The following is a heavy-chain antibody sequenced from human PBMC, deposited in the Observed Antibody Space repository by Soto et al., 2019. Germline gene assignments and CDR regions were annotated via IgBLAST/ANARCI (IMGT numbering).Heavy chain of an antibody. CDR3: ERRNTAGFLRYFDN. Sequence: QVQLVQSGAEVMQPGSSVKVSCKPSGGTLTNFINYPINWVRQSPGQGLEWMGGIVPNIGTVNYAQKFQGRVTMNADKSTGTVYMELISLRSDDSALYSCERRNTAGFLRYFDNWGQGTLVTVSS. CDR1: GGTLTNFINYP. V-gene: IGHV1-69*06. D-gene: IGHD6-19*01. CDR2: IVPNIGTV. J-gene: IGHJ4*02.